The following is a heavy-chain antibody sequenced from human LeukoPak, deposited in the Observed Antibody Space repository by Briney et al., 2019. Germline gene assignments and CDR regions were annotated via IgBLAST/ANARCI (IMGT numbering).Heavy chain of an antibody. CDR3: ARGLSGYSSSLGY. D-gene: IGHD6-6*01. Sequence: GGSLRLSCVGSGFTFNDYGLSWVRQAPGKGLEWVSSVSGFAGNKYYTDSVKGRFTISRDNFKNTLYLQMNSLRVEDTAVYYCARGLSGYSSSLGYWGQGTLVTVSS. CDR2: VSGFAGNK. CDR1: GFTFNDYG. V-gene: IGHV3-23*01. J-gene: IGHJ4*02.